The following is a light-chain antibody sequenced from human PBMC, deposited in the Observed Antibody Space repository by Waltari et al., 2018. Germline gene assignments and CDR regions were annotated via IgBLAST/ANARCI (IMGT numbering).Light chain of an antibody. CDR2: GAS. V-gene: IGKV3-20*01. CDR1: QSVSTS. J-gene: IGKJ1*01. Sequence: CRARQSVSTSLAWYQQKPGQAPRLLIYGASRRATGIPDRFSGSGSGTDFSLTISRLEPEDFAVYYCQHYVRLPATFGQGTKVEI. CDR3: QHYVRLPAT.